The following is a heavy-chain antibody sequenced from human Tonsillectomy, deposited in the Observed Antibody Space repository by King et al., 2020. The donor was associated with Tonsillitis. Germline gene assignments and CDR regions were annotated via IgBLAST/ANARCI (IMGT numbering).Heavy chain of an antibody. CDR3: AKDLTPEAGCWGGYFDY. CDR2: ISWDGGST. V-gene: IGHV3-43*01. J-gene: IGHJ4*02. CDR1: GFTFNDYT. Sequence: VQLVESGGVVVQPGGSLRLSCAASGFTFNDYTMHWVRQPPGKGLEWVSLISWDGGSTYYADSVRGRFTISRDNSKNSLYLQMNSLRTEDTALYYCAKDLTPEAGCWGGYFDYWGQGTLVIVSS. D-gene: IGHD3-3*01.